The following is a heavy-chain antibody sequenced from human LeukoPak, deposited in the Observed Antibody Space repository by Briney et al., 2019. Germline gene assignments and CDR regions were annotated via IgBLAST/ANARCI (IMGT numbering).Heavy chain of an antibody. CDR2: IYYSGST. Sequence: SETLSLTCTVSGGSISSYYWSWIRQPPGKGPEWIGYIYYSGSTNYNPSLKSRVTISVDTSKNQFSLKLSSVTAADTAVYYCARTGYSSSWYWFDPWGQGTLVTVSS. CDR1: GGSISSYY. V-gene: IGHV4-59*08. CDR3: ARTGYSSSWYWFDP. J-gene: IGHJ5*02. D-gene: IGHD6-13*01.